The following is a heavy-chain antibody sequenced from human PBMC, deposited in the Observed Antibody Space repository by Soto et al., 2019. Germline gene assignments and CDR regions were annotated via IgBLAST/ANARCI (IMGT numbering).Heavy chain of an antibody. CDR1: GFTFSTYV. D-gene: IGHD4-4*01. Sequence: GGSLRLSCAGSGFTFSTYVMNWVRQAPGKGLEWGAVVSYDRSIQYYADSVKGRFTISRDNSKNTLYLQMNGLRAEDTAVYDCATVKLAVTTFDPWVQGTLVTVSS. J-gene: IGHJ5*01. CDR3: ATVKLAVTTFDP. V-gene: IGHV3-30-3*01. CDR2: VSYDRSIQ.